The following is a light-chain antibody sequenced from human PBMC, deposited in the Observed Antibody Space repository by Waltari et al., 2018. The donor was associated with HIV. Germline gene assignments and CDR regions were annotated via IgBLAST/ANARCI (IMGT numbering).Light chain of an antibody. Sequence: QSALTQPPSASGSPGQSVTISCPGTSSDVGGYTYFSWYQQHPGKAPKPIIYDVRKRPSGVPDRFAGSKSGNTASLTVSGLQAEDEAEYYCTSYAGSNNLNVVFGGGTKLTVL. CDR2: DVR. V-gene: IGLV2-8*01. J-gene: IGLJ2*01. CDR3: TSYAGSNNLNVV. CDR1: SSDVGGYTY.